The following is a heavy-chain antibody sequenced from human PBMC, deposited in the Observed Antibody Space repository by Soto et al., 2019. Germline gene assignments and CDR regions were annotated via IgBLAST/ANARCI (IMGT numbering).Heavy chain of an antibody. J-gene: IGHJ3*02. Sequence: EVQLLESGGGLVQPGGSLRLSCAASGFTFTNYAMSWVRQAPGKGLEWVSSISDSGGSTYYADSVEGRFTISRDNSKNTLYLQMNSLRAEDTAVYYCAKHSDSGWYGAFAILGQGTMVTVSS. CDR1: GFTFTNYA. CDR2: ISDSGGST. D-gene: IGHD6-19*01. V-gene: IGHV3-23*01. CDR3: AKHSDSGWYGAFAI.